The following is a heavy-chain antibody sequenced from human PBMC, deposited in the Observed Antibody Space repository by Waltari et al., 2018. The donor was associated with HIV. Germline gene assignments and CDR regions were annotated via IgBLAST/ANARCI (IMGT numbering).Heavy chain of an antibody. CDR1: GFSVNHQF. Sequence: ELQLVETGGHLIQPGGSLRLSCAASGFSVNHQFMNWVRQAPGKGLEWVSVIYRGGNTNYADSVKGRFTISTDDSKNTLFLQMNSLRVEDTAVYYCARDFSSPSWGFLDYWGQGALVTVSS. V-gene: IGHV3-53*02. J-gene: IGHJ4*02. CDR2: IYRGGNT. CDR3: ARDFSSPSWGFLDY. D-gene: IGHD3-16*01.